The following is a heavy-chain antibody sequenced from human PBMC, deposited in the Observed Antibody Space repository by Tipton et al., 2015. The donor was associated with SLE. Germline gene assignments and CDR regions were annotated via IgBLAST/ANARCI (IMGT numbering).Heavy chain of an antibody. Sequence: SLRLSCAASGFTFSNYGIHWVRQAPGKGLEWVAFIRYDGSNKYYADSVKGRFTISRDNSKNTLYLQMNSLRAEDTAVYYCAKAPHSSSSWFDPWGQGTLVTVSS. CDR1: GFTFSNYG. J-gene: IGHJ5*02. V-gene: IGHV3-30*02. D-gene: IGHD6-6*01. CDR2: IRYDGSNK. CDR3: AKAPHSSSSWFDP.